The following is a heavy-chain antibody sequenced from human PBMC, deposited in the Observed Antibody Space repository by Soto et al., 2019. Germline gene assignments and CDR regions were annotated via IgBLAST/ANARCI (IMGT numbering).Heavy chain of an antibody. Sequence: EVQLVESGGDLVQPGGSLKLSCAASGFIFSGTTIHWVRQASGGGLEWGGRIRGRADNYATGYAASVKGRFTISRDDSKKTAYLQMNSLKTEDTAVYFCTRAPDGNNADYWGQGTLVTVSS. J-gene: IGHJ4*02. V-gene: IGHV3-73*02. CDR1: GFIFSGTT. CDR3: TRAPDGNNADY. CDR2: IRGRADNYAT. D-gene: IGHD6-13*01.